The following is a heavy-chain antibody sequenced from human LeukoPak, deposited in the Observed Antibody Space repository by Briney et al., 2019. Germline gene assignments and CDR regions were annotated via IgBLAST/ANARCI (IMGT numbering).Heavy chain of an antibody. Sequence: GGSLRLSCAASGFTFSSYAMSWVRQAPGKGLEWVSAISGSGGSTYYADSVKGRFTISRDNSKNTLYLQMNSLRAEDTAVYYCARAREDDSSGYYYYYYYMDVWGKGTTVTVSS. V-gene: IGHV3-23*01. D-gene: IGHD3-22*01. J-gene: IGHJ6*03. CDR2: ISGSGGST. CDR3: ARAREDDSSGYYYYYYYMDV. CDR1: GFTFSSYA.